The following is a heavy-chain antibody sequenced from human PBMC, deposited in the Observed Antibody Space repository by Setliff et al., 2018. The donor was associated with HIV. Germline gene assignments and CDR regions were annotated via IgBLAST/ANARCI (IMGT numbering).Heavy chain of an antibody. CDR1: GYTFTSHG. Sequence: ASGKVSCKASGYTFTSHGISCVRQAPGQGLEWMGWISAYNGNTNYAQKLQSRVTMTTDTSTSTAYMELRSLRSDDTAVYYCASDYAYDILTGYYSPPDAFDIWGQGTMFTVSS. D-gene: IGHD3-9*01. J-gene: IGHJ3*02. CDR3: ASDYAYDILTGYYSPPDAFDI. CDR2: ISAYNGNT. V-gene: IGHV1-18*01.